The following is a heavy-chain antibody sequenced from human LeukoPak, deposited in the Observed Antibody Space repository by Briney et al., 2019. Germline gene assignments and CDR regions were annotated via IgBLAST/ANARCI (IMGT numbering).Heavy chain of an antibody. V-gene: IGHV1-2*02. J-gene: IGHJ2*01. CDR2: INPNSGGT. Sequence: ASVKVSCKASGYTFTSYGISWVRQAPGQGLEWMGWINPNSGGTNYAQKFQGRVTMTRDTSISTAYMELSRLRSDDTAVYYCAREVVTLFDLWGRGTLVTVSS. CDR1: GYTFTSYG. D-gene: IGHD2-15*01. CDR3: AREVVTLFDL.